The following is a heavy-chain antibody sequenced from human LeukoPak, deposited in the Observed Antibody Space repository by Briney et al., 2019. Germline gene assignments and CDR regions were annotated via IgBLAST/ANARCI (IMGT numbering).Heavy chain of an antibody. V-gene: IGHV3-23*01. D-gene: IGHD6-13*01. CDR1: VFTFRSYS. CDR3: ARESPVAATGRSWFDS. J-gene: IGHJ5*01. Sequence: GGSLRLSCGSSVFTFRSYSMIWVRQARAKGLEDVSTITGECSTTYYAASVKGRFTISRDNSKNTLHLQMNSLRAEDTALYYCARESPVAATGRSWFDSWGQGTLVTVSS. CDR2: ITGECSTT.